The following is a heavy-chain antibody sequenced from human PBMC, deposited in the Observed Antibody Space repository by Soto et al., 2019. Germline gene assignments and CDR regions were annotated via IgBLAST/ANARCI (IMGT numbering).Heavy chain of an antibody. V-gene: IGHV3-23*01. D-gene: IGHD3-3*01. Sequence: GGSLRLSCAASGFTFSSYAMSWVRQAPGKGLEWVSAISGSGGSTYYADSVKGRFTISRDNSKNTLYLQMNSLRAEDTAVYYCAKFPIFGVVIRFYYFDYWGQGTLVTVSS. CDR3: AKFPIFGVVIRFYYFDY. J-gene: IGHJ4*02. CDR1: GFTFSSYA. CDR2: ISGSGGST.